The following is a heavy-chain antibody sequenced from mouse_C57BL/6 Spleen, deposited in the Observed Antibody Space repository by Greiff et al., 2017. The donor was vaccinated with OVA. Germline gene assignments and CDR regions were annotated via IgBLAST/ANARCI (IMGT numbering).Heavy chain of an antibody. CDR1: GFTFSDYG. J-gene: IGHJ4*01. Sequence: DVKLVESGGGLVKPGGSLKLSCAASGFTFSDYGMHWVRQAPEKGLEWVAYISSGSSTIYYADTVKGRFTISRDNAKNTLFLQMTSLRSEDTAMYYCARAVDYAMDYWGQGTSVTVSS. V-gene: IGHV5-17*01. D-gene: IGHD1-1*01. CDR2: ISSGSSTI. CDR3: ARAVDYAMDY.